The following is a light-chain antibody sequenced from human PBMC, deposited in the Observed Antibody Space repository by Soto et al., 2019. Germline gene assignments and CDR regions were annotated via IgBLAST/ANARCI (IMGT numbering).Light chain of an antibody. CDR1: SSNIGAGRD. Sequence: SVLTQPPSVSGAPGQRVTISCTGSSSNIGAGRDVHWYQQLPGTAPKLLIYGNSNRPSGVPDRFSGSKSGTSASLAITGLQAEDEADYYCQSYDSSLSGWLFGGGTKLTVL. CDR3: QSYDSSLSGWL. V-gene: IGLV1-40*01. J-gene: IGLJ3*02. CDR2: GNS.